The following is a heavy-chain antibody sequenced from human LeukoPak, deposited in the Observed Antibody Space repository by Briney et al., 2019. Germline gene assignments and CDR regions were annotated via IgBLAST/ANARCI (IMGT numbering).Heavy chain of an antibody. CDR2: IRSSGDNT. V-gene: IGHV3-23*01. J-gene: IGHJ4*02. D-gene: IGHD4-23*01. CDR3: AKGTYGGNPGRYFDY. Sequence: GGSLRLSCAASGFTFSTYAMGWVRQAPGKGLEWVSAIRSSGDNTYYTDSVKGRFTISRDIPKNALYLQMNSLGVDDTAVYYCAKGTYGGNPGRYFDYWGQGTLVTVSS. CDR1: GFTFSTYA.